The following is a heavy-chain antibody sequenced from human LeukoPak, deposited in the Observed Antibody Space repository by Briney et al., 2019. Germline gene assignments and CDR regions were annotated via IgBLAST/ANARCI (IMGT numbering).Heavy chain of an antibody. CDR2: IYYSGIT. V-gene: IGHV4-59*01. CDR1: GGSISTYY. CDR3: ARWEASRVAFDI. Sequence: PSETLSLTCTVSGGSISTYYWSWIRQPPGRGLEWIGYIYYSGITDYSPSLKSRVTISIDMSKKQFSLKLSSVTAADTAVYYCARWEASRVAFDIWGQGTLVTVSS. J-gene: IGHJ3*02. D-gene: IGHD1-26*01.